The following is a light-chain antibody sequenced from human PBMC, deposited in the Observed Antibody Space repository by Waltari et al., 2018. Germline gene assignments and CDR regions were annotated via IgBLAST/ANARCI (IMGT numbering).Light chain of an antibody. V-gene: IGKV4-1*01. CDR3: HQYYSTPRT. J-gene: IGKJ1*01. CDR1: QSLLYSSNNKNH. Sequence: DIVMTQSPESLAVSLGERVTINCRSSQSLLYSSNNKNHLAWYQQKPGQPPKLLVYWASTREVEFPDRCRGSGSGTDFTLTISSLRAEDVAVYFCHQYYSTPRTFGQGTKVEIK. CDR2: WAS.